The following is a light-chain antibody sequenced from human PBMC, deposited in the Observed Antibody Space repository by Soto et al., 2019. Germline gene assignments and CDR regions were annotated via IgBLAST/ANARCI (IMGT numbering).Light chain of an antibody. J-gene: IGKJ1*01. CDR2: GAS. Sequence: EIVLTQSPATLSLSPGERATLSCRASQSVSSYLAWYQQKPGQAPRLLIYGASTRATGIPARFSGSGSGTEFTLTIGSLQSEDFAVYYCQQYNNWPRTFGPGTKVDIK. CDR3: QQYNNWPRT. CDR1: QSVSSY. V-gene: IGKV3-15*01.